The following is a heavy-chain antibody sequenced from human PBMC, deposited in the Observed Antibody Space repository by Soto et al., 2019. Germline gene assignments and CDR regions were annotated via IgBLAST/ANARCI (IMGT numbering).Heavy chain of an antibody. Sequence: QVRLVESGGGVVQPGRPLRLSCTASGFSFSSYAMYWFRQPPGKGLEWVAVISKDGMNKNYADSVKGRVTVSRDNANYSLDLQLNSLRGEDTAMYYCARDMYSSDYFVKWFEPWGQGTLVTVSS. CDR3: ARDMYSSDYFVKWFEP. CDR2: ISKDGMNK. V-gene: IGHV3-30*04. J-gene: IGHJ5*02. D-gene: IGHD6-19*01. CDR1: GFSFSSYA.